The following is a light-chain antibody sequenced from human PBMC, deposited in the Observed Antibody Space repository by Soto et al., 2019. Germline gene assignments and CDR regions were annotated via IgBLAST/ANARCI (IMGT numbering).Light chain of an antibody. J-gene: IGLJ2*01. V-gene: IGLV1-51*01. CDR3: ETWDASLSVVV. Sequence: QSVLTQPPSVSAAPGQKVTISCSGSSSNIGNTRVYWYQQVPGAAPKLLIYDNDKRPSGIPDRFSGSKSGTSATLGITGLQTGDEADYYCETWDASLSVVVFGGGTKLTVL. CDR1: SSNIGNTR. CDR2: DND.